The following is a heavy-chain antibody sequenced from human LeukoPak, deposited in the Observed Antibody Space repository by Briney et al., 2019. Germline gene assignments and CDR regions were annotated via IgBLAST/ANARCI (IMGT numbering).Heavy chain of an antibody. D-gene: IGHD5-18*01. Sequence: ASVNVSCKASGYTFTSYDINWVRQAPGQGLEWMGWMNPNSGNTGYAQKFQGRVTMTRNTSISTAYMELSSLRSEDTAVYYCARGEGVDTAMLAHTWGQGTLVTVSS. V-gene: IGHV1-8*01. CDR1: GYTFTSYD. CDR3: ARGEGVDTAMLAHT. CDR2: MNPNSGNT. J-gene: IGHJ4*02.